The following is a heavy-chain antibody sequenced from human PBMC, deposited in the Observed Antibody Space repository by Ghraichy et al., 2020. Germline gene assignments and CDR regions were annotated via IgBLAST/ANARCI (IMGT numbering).Heavy chain of an antibody. J-gene: IGHJ4*02. V-gene: IGHV3-53*01. CDR1: GFTVSSNY. D-gene: IGHD6-6*01. CDR2: IYSGGST. CDR3: ARGTYSSSPRDY. Sequence: GESLNISCAASGFTVSSNYMSWVRQAPGKGLEWVSVIYSGGSTYYADSVKGRFTISRDNSKNTLYLQMNSLRAEDTAVYYCARGTYSSSPRDYWGQGTLVTVSS.